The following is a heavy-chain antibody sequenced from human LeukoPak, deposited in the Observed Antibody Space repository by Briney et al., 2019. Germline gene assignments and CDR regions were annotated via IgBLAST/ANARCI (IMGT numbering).Heavy chain of an antibody. CDR3: ARHGGGGESYPRVFDY. J-gene: IGHJ4*02. CDR1: GGSFSDYY. CDR2: FNQSGST. Sequence: SETLLLTCAVYGGSFSDYYWSWIRQPRGKVLEWIGEFNQSGSTSYNPSLKSRVTISVDTSKTQFSLKLSSMTAADTAVYYCARHGGGGESYPRVFDYWGRGNLVTVSS. D-gene: IGHD1-26*01. V-gene: IGHV4-34*01.